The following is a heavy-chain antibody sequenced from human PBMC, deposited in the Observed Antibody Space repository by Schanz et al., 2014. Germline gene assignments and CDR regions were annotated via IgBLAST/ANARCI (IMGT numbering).Heavy chain of an antibody. CDR3: ARDRGYCSGGSCLTFDY. J-gene: IGHJ4*02. CDR1: GFTFRDYY. V-gene: IGHV3-11*05. D-gene: IGHD2-15*01. Sequence: QVQLVESGGGLVKPGGSLGLSCAASGFTFRDYYMSWIRQAPGKGLEWVSDISSGSSYANYADSVKGRFTISRDNAKNSLYLQMNSLRAEDTAVYYCARDRGYCSGGSCLTFDYWGQGTLVTVSS. CDR2: ISSGSSYA.